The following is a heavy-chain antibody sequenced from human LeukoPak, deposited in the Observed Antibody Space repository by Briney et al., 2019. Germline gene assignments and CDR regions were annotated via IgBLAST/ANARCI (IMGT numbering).Heavy chain of an antibody. V-gene: IGHV4-39*01. CDR3: ARHPTPSSWYLDAFDI. J-gene: IGHJ3*02. Sequence: PSETLSLTCTVSGDSISSSNSYWGWIRQPPGKGLEWIGSIYYSGNTYYNPSLKSRVTISVDTSKNQFSLKLSSVTAADTAVYYCARHPTPSSWYLDAFDIWGQGTMVTVSS. D-gene: IGHD6-13*01. CDR1: GDSISSSNSY. CDR2: IYYSGNT.